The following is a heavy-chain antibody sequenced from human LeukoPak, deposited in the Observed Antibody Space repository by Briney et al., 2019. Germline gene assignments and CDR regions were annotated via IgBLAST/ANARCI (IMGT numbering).Heavy chain of an antibody. V-gene: IGHV4-59*01. D-gene: IGHD3-3*01. Sequence: SETLSLTCAVYGGSISSYYWSWIRQPPGKGLEWIGYIYYSGSTNYNPSLKSRVTISVDTSKNQFSLKLSSVTAADTAVYYCARATGFWSGYYSPPVINWFDPWGQGTLVTVSS. CDR1: GGSISSYY. CDR3: ARATGFWSGYYSPPVINWFDP. J-gene: IGHJ5*02. CDR2: IYYSGST.